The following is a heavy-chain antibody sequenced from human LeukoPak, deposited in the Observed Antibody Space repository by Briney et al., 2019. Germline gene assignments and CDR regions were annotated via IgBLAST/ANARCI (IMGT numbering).Heavy chain of an antibody. V-gene: IGHV3-48*01. Sequence: GGSLRLSCAASGFTFSSYSMNWVRQAPGKGLEWVSYISSSSSTIYYADSVKGRFTISRDNAKNSLYLQMNSLRAEDTAVYYCARIEGDYYDSSGYYYGWFDPWGQGTLVTVSS. CDR3: ARIEGDYYDSSGYYYGWFDP. CDR1: GFTFSSYS. CDR2: ISSSSSTI. J-gene: IGHJ5*02. D-gene: IGHD3-22*01.